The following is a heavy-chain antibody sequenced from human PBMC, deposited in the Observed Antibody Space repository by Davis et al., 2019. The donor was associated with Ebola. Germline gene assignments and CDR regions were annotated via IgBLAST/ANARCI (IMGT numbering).Heavy chain of an antibody. CDR3: ARGQGSSPLGEDY. D-gene: IGHD3-10*01. V-gene: IGHV1-2*02. CDR1: GYTFIGYY. Sequence: ASVKVSCKASGYTFIGYYMHWVRQAPGQGLEWMGWINPNSGGTNYAQKFQGRVTMTRDTSISTAYMELSRLRSDDTAVYYCARGQGSSPLGEDYWGQGTLVTVSS. J-gene: IGHJ4*02. CDR2: INPNSGGT.